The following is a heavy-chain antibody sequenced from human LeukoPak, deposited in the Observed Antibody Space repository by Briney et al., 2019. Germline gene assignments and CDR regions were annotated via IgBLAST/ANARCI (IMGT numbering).Heavy chain of an antibody. V-gene: IGHV3-48*03. CDR1: GFTFSSYE. Sequence: QAGGSLRLSCAASGFTFSSYEMNWVRQAPGKGLEWVSYISSSGSTIYYADSVKGRFTISRDNAKNSLYLQMNSLRAEDTAVYYCARDHLGLYYYDSSGSWGQGTLVTVSS. CDR2: ISSSGSTI. J-gene: IGHJ5*02. D-gene: IGHD3-22*01. CDR3: ARDHLGLYYYDSSGS.